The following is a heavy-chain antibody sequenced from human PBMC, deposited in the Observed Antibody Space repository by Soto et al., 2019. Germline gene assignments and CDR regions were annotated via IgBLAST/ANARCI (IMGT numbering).Heavy chain of an antibody. CDR1: GFTFSSYS. J-gene: IGHJ6*02. CDR3: ARDLWRGSPPYYYGMDV. CDR2: ISSSSSYV. D-gene: IGHD2-21*01. Sequence: LILSCAASGFTFSSYSMNWVRQAPGKGLEWVSSISSSSSYVYYADSVKGRFTISRDNAKNSLYLQMNSLRAEDTAVYYCARDLWRGSPPYYYGMDVWGQGTPVTVYS. V-gene: IGHV3-21*01.